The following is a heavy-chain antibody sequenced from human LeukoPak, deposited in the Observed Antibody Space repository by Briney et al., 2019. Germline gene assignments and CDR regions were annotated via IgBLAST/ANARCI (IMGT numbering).Heavy chain of an antibody. J-gene: IGHJ4*02. Sequence: GGSLRLSCAASGFPFSAYWMHWVRQAPGKGLVWVSTINTDGGVTTHADSVKGRFTISGDNAENTLYLQMNSLRGEDTAVYYCAKAPYISSLNFDYWGQGTLVTVSS. V-gene: IGHV3-74*03. CDR1: GFPFSAYW. D-gene: IGHD6-6*01. CDR2: INTDGGVT. CDR3: AKAPYISSLNFDY.